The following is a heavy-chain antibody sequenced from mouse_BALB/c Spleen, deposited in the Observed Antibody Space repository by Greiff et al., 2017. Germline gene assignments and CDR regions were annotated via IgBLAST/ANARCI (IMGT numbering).Heavy chain of an antibody. CDR1: GYTFTSYW. D-gene: IGHD1-1*01. J-gene: IGHJ2*01. CDR2: INPSTGYT. CDR3: ARKTTVVPFDY. Sequence: QVQLQQSGAELAKPGASVKMSCKASGYTFTSYWMHWVKQRPGQGLEWIGYINPSTGYTEYNQKFKDKATLTADKSSSTAYMQLSSLTSEDSAVYYCARKTTVVPFDYWGQGTTLTVSS. V-gene: IGHV1-7*01.